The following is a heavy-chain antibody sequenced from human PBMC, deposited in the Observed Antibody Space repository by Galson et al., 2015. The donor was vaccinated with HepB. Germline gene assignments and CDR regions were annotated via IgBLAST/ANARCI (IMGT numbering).Heavy chain of an antibody. CDR3: ARSAEKRSVDTIYYYYGMDV. J-gene: IGHJ6*02. CDR2: IKQDGSEK. CDR1: GFTFSNYW. Sequence: SLRLSCAASGFTFSNYWMSWVRQAPGKGLEWVANIKQDGSEKYYVDSVKGRFTISRDNAKNSLYLQMNSLRAEDTAVYYCARSAEKRSVDTIYYYYGMDVWGQGTTVTVSS. V-gene: IGHV3-7*03. D-gene: IGHD5-18*01.